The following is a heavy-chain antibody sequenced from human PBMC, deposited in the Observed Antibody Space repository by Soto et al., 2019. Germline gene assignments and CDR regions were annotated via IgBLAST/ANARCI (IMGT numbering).Heavy chain of an antibody. V-gene: IGHV1-69*13. D-gene: IGHD6-13*01. CDR1: GGTFSSYA. CDR2: IIPIFGTA. J-gene: IGHJ6*02. CDR3: ARSPSGSSWHQWIYYYYGMDV. Sequence: SVKVSCKASGGTFSSYAISWVRQAPGQGLEWMGGIIPIFGTANYAQKFQGRVTITADESTSTAYMELSSLRSEDTAVYYCARSPSGSSWHQWIYYYYGMDVWGQGTTVTVSS.